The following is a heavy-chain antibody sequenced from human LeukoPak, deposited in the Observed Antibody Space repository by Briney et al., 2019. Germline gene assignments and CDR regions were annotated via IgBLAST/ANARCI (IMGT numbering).Heavy chain of an antibody. CDR1: GFTFSNYG. J-gene: IGHJ4*02. CDR2: ISSSSSYI. D-gene: IGHD3-22*01. V-gene: IGHV3-21*01. Sequence: PGGSLRLSCAASGFTFSNYGMNWVRQAPGKGLEWVSSISSSSSYIYYADSVKGRFTISRDNAKNSLYLQMNSLRAEDTAVYYCARDKDYYDSSGRFDYWGQGTLVTVSS. CDR3: ARDKDYYDSSGRFDY.